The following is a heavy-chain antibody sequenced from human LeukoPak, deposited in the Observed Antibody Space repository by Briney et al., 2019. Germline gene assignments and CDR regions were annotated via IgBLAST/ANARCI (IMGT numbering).Heavy chain of an antibody. CDR2: IKSKTDGGTT. Sequence: GGSLRLSCAASGFTFSSYSMNWVRQAPGKGLEWVGRIKSKTDGGTTDYAAPVKGRFTISRDDSKNTLYLQMNSLKTEDTAVYYCTTDGDDYGDIDYWGQGTLVTVSS. CDR3: TTDGDDYGDIDY. D-gene: IGHD4-17*01. J-gene: IGHJ4*02. CDR1: GFTFSSYS. V-gene: IGHV3-15*01.